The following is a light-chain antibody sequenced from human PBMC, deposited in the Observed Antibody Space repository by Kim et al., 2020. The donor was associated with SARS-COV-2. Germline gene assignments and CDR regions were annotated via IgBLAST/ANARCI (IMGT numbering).Light chain of an antibody. V-gene: IGLV2-14*03. CDR3: SSYRSGGTLVV. CDR1: SSDIGTYNY. Sequence: QSISSSWTGTSSDIGTYNYVSWYQQHPGNAPKLMIYDVTNRTSGVSERSSGSKSGNTAALTISGLQAEGEADYHGSSYRSGGTLVVFGGGTQLTVL. J-gene: IGLJ3*02. CDR2: DVT.